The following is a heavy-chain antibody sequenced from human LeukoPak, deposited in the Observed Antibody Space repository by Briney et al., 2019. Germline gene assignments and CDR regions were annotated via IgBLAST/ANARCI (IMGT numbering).Heavy chain of an antibody. J-gene: IGHJ4*02. D-gene: IGHD3/OR15-3a*01. Sequence: PGGSLSLSCAASGFTFSSYAMSWVRLAPGKGLEWVSAISGSGGSTYYADSVKGRFTISRDNSKNTLYLQMNSLRAEDTAVYYCAKDSDWAFDYWGQGTLVTVSS. CDR1: GFTFSSYA. V-gene: IGHV3-23*01. CDR2: ISGSGGST. CDR3: AKDSDWAFDY.